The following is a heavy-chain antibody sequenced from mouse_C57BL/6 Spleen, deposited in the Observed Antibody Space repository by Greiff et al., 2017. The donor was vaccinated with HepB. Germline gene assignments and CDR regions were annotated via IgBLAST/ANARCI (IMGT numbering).Heavy chain of an antibody. CDR1: GYSITSGYY. D-gene: IGHD1-1*01. J-gene: IGHJ1*03. Sequence: EVKLMESGPGLVKPSQSLSLTCSVTGYSITSGYYWNWIRQFPGNKLEWMGYISYDGSNNYNPSLKNRISITRDTSKNQFFLKLNSVTTEDTATYYCARAGYGNFDVWGTGTTVTVSS. CDR3: ARAGYGNFDV. V-gene: IGHV3-6*01. CDR2: ISYDGSN.